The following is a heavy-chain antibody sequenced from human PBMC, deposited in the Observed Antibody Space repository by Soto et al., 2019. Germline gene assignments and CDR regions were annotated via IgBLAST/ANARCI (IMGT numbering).Heavy chain of an antibody. CDR3: ARHRDYGDYEGVGDY. Sequence: GESLKISCKGSGYSFTSYWIGWVRQMPGKVLEWMGIIYPGDSDTRYSPSFQGQVTISADKSISTAYLQWSSLKASDTAMYYCARHRDYGDYEGVGDYWGQGXLVTVYS. J-gene: IGHJ4*02. CDR2: IYPGDSDT. CDR1: GYSFTSYW. V-gene: IGHV5-51*01. D-gene: IGHD4-17*01.